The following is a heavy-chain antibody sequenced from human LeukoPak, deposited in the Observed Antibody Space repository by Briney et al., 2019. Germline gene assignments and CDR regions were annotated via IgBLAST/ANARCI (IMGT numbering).Heavy chain of an antibody. CDR3: AREPRSMAYFDY. V-gene: IGHV1-18*01. CDR2: ISAYNGNT. J-gene: IGHJ4*02. D-gene: IGHD2/OR15-2a*01. CDR1: GYTFTSYG. Sequence: AASVKVSCKASGYTFTSYGISWVRQSPGQGLEWMRWISAYNGNTNYAQKLQGRVTMTTDTSTSTAYMELRSLRSDDTAVYYCAREPRSMAYFDYWGQGTLVTVSS.